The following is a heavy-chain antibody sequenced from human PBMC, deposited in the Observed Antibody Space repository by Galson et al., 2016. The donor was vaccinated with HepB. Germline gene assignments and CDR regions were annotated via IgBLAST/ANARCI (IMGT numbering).Heavy chain of an antibody. CDR3: AKSPWYDSSGYYYFDY. CDR1: GFTFSSYA. V-gene: IGHV3-23*01. CDR2: ISGSGGST. Sequence: SLRLSCAASGFTFSSYAMGWVRQAPGEGLEWISGISGSGGSTFYADSVKGRFTISRDKSKDTLYLQMNSLRAEDTAVYHCAKSPWYDSSGYYYFDYWGQGTLVTVSS. D-gene: IGHD3-22*01. J-gene: IGHJ4*02.